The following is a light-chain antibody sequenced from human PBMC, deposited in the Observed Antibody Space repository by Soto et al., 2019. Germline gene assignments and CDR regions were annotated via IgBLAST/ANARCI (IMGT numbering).Light chain of an antibody. CDR3: QQRSNWPTWT. CDR1: QNVFSY. V-gene: IGKV3-11*01. J-gene: IGKJ1*01. Sequence: EVVLTQSPATLSLSPGERATLSCRASQNVFSYLAWYQHKPGQAPRLLIYDASTRATGIPARFSGAGSGTDFTLTISSLEPEDFAGYYCQQRSNWPTWTFGQGTKVDFK. CDR2: DAS.